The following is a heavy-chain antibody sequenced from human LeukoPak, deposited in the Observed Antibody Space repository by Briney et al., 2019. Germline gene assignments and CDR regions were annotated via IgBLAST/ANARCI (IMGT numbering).Heavy chain of an antibody. CDR2: INHSGST. CDR3: ASRSSHLGQVNWFDP. Sequence: KPSETLSLTCAVYGGSFSGYYWSWIRQPPGKGLEWIGEINHSGSTNYNPSLKSRVTISVDTSKNQFSLKLSSVTAADTAVYYCASRSSHLGQVNWFDPWGQGTLVTVSS. CDR1: GGSFSGYY. V-gene: IGHV4-34*01. D-gene: IGHD3-3*02. J-gene: IGHJ5*02.